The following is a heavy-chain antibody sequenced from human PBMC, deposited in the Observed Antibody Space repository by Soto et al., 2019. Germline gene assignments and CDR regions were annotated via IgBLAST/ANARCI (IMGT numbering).Heavy chain of an antibody. CDR3: ASLHLELPYYPYSMDV. V-gene: IGHV1-18*01. D-gene: IGHD1-7*01. CDR1: GYTFTSYG. CDR2: ISAYNGNT. J-gene: IGHJ6*03. Sequence: ASVKVSCKASGYTFTSYGISWVRQAPGQGLEWMGWISAYNGNTNYAQKLQGRVTMTTDTSTSTAYMELRSLRSDDTAVYYCASLHLELPYYPYSMDVWGKGTTVTVSS.